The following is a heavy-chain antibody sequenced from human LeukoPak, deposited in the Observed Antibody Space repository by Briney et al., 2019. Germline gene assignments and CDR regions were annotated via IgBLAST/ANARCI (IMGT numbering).Heavy chain of an antibody. CDR3: ARDLGVVRGATNWFDP. J-gene: IGHJ5*02. Sequence: ASVKVSCKASGGTFSSYAISWVRQAPGQGLEWMGGIIPIFGTANYAQKFQGRVTITADESTSTAYMELSSLRSEDTAVYYCARDLGVVRGATNWFDPWGQGTLVTVSS. CDR2: IIPIFGTA. V-gene: IGHV1-69*13. CDR1: GGTFSSYA. D-gene: IGHD3-10*01.